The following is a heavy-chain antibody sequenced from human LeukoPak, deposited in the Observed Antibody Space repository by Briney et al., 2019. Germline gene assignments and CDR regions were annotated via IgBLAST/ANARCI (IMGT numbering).Heavy chain of an antibody. J-gene: IGHJ4*02. CDR3: ASTFLYYGSGSFSDY. Sequence: PSETLSLTCAVSGGSISSGGYSWSWIRQPPGKGLEWIGYIYHSGSTYYNPSLKSRVTISVDRSKNQFSLKLSSVTAADTAVYYCASTFLYYGSGSFSDYWGQGTLVTVSS. CDR2: IYHSGST. CDR1: GGSISSGGYS. V-gene: IGHV4-30-2*01. D-gene: IGHD3-10*01.